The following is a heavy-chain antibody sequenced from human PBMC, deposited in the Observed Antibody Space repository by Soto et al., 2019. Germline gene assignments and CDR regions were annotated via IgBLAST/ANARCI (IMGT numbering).Heavy chain of an antibody. D-gene: IGHD1-1*01. CDR3: ANALDGTDDYFSAMGV. CDR2: ISGRSDTT. Sequence: EEQLFESGGELVQPGRSLRLSCEVSGFIFGHYAMTWVRQAPGKGLEWISAISGRSDTTYNADAVKGRFTISRDNSKNTLYLQMNCPRVEDTAVCYCANALDGTDDYFSAMGVWGQGTTVTVSS. V-gene: IGHV3-23*01. CDR1: GFIFGHYA. J-gene: IGHJ6*02.